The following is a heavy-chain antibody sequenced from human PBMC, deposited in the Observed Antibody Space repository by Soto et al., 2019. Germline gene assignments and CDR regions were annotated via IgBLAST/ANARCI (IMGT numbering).Heavy chain of an antibody. V-gene: IGHV3-11*05. CDR2: ISSSSSYT. D-gene: IGHD1-26*01. Sequence: QVQLVESGGGLVKPGGSLRLSCAASGFTFSDYYMSWISQAPGKGLEWVSYISSSSSYTNYADSVKGRFTISRDNAKNSLYLQMNSLRAEDTAVYYCARDQEKWAVARYYYYGMDVWGQGTTVTVSS. CDR1: GFTFSDYY. CDR3: ARDQEKWAVARYYYYGMDV. J-gene: IGHJ6*02.